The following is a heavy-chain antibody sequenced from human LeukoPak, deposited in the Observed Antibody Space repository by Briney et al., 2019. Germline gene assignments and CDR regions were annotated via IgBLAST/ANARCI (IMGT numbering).Heavy chain of an antibody. D-gene: IGHD2-2*01. V-gene: IGHV3-53*01. CDR3: ARDYSTDDAFDI. CDR1: GFTVSSNY. Sequence: GGSLRLSCAASGFTVSSNYMNWVRQAPGKGLEWVSVIYSGGSTYYADSVKGRFTISRDNSKNTLYLQMNSLRAEDTAVYYCARDYSTDDAFDIWGQGTMVTVSS. CDR2: IYSGGST. J-gene: IGHJ3*02.